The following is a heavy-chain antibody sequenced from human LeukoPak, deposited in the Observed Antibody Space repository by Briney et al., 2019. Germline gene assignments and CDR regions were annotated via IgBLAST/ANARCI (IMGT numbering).Heavy chain of an antibody. V-gene: IGHV1-2*02. CDR3: AAGGGDGWYFDL. Sequence: ASVQVSCKASGYTFRDYYIHWVRQAPGQGLEWMGWVSPNSGVTNYAQKFQDRVTMTRDTSISTAYMELSSLTSGDTAVYYCAAGGGDGWYFDLWGRGTLLTVSS. CDR2: VSPNSGVT. CDR1: GYTFRDYY. D-gene: IGHD2-21*01. J-gene: IGHJ2*01.